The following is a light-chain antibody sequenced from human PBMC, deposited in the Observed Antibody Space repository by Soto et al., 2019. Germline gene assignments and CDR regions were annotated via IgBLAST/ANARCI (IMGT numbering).Light chain of an antibody. Sequence: QSALTQPASVSGSPGQSITISCTGTSSDVGGYNYVSWYQQHPGKAPKLMIYDVSNRPSGVSNLFAGSKSGNTASLTISVLQAEDEADYYCSSYTSSSLHVFGTGTKVTVL. CDR1: SSDVGGYNY. J-gene: IGLJ1*01. CDR3: SSYTSSSLHV. V-gene: IGLV2-14*03. CDR2: DVS.